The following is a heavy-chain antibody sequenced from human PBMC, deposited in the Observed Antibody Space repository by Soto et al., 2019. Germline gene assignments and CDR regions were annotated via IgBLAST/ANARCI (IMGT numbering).Heavy chain of an antibody. CDR2: IYYSGST. J-gene: IGHJ4*02. D-gene: IGHD1-26*01. V-gene: IGHV4-39*01. CDR1: GGSISSSSYY. Sequence: SDTLSLTCTVSGGSISSSSYYWGWIRQPPGKGLEWIGSIYYSGSTYYNPSLKSRVTISVDTSKNQFSMKLSSVTAADTAVYYCARHERGSYPAPEFDYWGQGTLVTVSS. CDR3: ARHERGSYPAPEFDY.